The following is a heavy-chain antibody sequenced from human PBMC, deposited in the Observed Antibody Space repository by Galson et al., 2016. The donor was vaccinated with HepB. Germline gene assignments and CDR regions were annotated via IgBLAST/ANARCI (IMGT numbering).Heavy chain of an antibody. Sequence: QSGAEVKKPGESLKISCTGSGYSFTSYWIGWVRQMPGKGLEWMGIIYPGDSDSRYSPSFQGQVTFSAVKSISTAFLQWSSLKAPDTAMYYCARRMRYSSSAFDYWGQGTLVTVSS. CDR1: GYSFTSYW. D-gene: IGHD6-6*01. J-gene: IGHJ4*02. CDR3: ARRMRYSSSAFDY. CDR2: IYPGDSDS. V-gene: IGHV5-51*01.